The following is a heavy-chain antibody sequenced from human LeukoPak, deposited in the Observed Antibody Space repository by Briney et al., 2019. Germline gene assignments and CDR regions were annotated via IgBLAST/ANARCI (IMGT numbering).Heavy chain of an antibody. CDR3: ARGVEPLAANTLAY. Sequence: GGSLRLSCPASGFTVITNDMRWVSQASGKGLEWVSVLYSDGNTKYADSVEGRFTISRDNSNNTLYLEMNSLSPDDTAVYYCARGVEPLAANTLAYWGQGTLVTVSS. CDR2: LYSDGNT. V-gene: IGHV3-53*01. J-gene: IGHJ4*02. D-gene: IGHD1-14*01. CDR1: GFTVITND.